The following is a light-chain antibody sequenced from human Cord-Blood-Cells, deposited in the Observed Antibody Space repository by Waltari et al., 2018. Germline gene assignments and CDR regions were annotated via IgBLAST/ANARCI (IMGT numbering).Light chain of an antibody. CDR3: SSYTSSSTVV. CDR2: DVS. J-gene: IGLJ2*01. CDR1: SSDVGGYNY. V-gene: IGLV2-14*01. Sequence: QSALTQPASVSGSPGQSITISCTGTSSDVGGYNYVSWYQQHPGKAPKLMIYDVSNRPSGVSNRFSGSKSGNTASRTISGLQAEDEAYYYCSSYTSSSTVVFGGGTKLTVL.